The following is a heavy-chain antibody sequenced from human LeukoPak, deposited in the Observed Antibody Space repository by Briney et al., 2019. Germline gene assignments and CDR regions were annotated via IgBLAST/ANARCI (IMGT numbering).Heavy chain of an antibody. CDR2: MNPNSGNT. Sequence: ASVKGSCKASGYSFTTYDINWVRQATGQGLEWMGWMNPNSGNTGYAQKFQGRVTMTRNTSISTAYMELSSLRSEDTAVYYCARGTSRVGAYEWGQGTLVTVSS. CDR1: GYSFTTYD. CDR3: ARGTSRVGAYE. J-gene: IGHJ4*02. V-gene: IGHV1-8*01. D-gene: IGHD1-26*01.